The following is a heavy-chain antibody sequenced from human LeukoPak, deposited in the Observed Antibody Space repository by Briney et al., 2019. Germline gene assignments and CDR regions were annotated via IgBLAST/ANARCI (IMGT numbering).Heavy chain of an antibody. CDR1: GFTFDDYA. V-gene: IGHV3-9*01. D-gene: IGHD1-26*01. CDR2: ISWNSGSI. CDR3: AKDIGSGSYYGGLGY. J-gene: IGHJ4*02. Sequence: GGSLRLSCAASGFTFDDYAMHWVRQAPGKGLEWVSGISWNSGSIGYADSVKGRFTISRDNAKNSLYLQMNSLRAEDTALYYCAKDIGSGSYYGGLGYWGQGTLVTVSS.